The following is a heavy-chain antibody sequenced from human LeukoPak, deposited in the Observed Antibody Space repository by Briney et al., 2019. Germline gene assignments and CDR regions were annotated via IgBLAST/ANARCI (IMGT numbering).Heavy chain of an antibody. D-gene: IGHD3-22*01. CDR1: GFTFSSYS. J-gene: IGHJ4*02. CDR3: ARDVYDSSGYYAIDY. CDR2: ISSSSTYI. Sequence: GGSLRLSCAASGFTFSSYSLNWVRQAPGKGLEWVSSISSSSTYIYYADSVKGRFTISRDNAKNSLYLQMNSLRAEDTAVYYCARDVYDSSGYYAIDYWGQGTLVTVSS. V-gene: IGHV3-21*01.